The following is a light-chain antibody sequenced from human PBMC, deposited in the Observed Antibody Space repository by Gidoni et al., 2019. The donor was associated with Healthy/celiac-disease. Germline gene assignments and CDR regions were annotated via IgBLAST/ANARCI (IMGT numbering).Light chain of an antibody. CDR2: DAS. Sequence: NVLTPSPAPLSLSPGGRATPSCRASQGVSSYLAWYQQKPGQAPRLLIYDASNRATGIPARFSGSGPGTDFTLTISSLEPEDFAVYYCQQRRTFGQGTRLEIK. V-gene: IGKV3D-11*01. J-gene: IGKJ5*01. CDR1: QGVSSY. CDR3: QQRRT.